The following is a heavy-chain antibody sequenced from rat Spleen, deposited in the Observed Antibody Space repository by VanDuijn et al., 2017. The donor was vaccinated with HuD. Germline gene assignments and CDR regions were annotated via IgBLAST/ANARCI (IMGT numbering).Heavy chain of an antibody. Sequence: EVQLQESGPGLVKPSQSLSLTCSVTGYSITSNYWGWIRKFPGNKMEWMGYISYSGSTNYNPSLKSRISITRDTSKNQFFLQVNSVTTEDTATYYCARDFLDYFDYWGQGVMVTVSS. V-gene: IGHV3-1*01. J-gene: IGHJ2*01. CDR2: ISYSGST. CDR3: ARDFLDYFDY. CDR1: GYSITSNY.